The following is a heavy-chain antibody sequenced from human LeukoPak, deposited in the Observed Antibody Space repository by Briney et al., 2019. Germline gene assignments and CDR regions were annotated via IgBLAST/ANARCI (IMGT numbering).Heavy chain of an antibody. CDR1: GGSINSGNYY. CDR2: IYTSGST. D-gene: IGHD3-3*01. V-gene: IGHV4-61*02. CDR3: ARGASYDSDDAFDI. J-gene: IGHJ3*02. Sequence: SQTLSLTCTVSGGSINSGNYYWSWIRQPAGKGLECIGRIYTSGSTNSHPSLRTRVSISVDTSRNQFSLKLSSVTAADTAVYYCARGASYDSDDAFDIWGQGTMVTASS.